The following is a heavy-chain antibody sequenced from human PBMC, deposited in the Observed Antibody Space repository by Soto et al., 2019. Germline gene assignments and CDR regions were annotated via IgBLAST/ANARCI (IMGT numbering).Heavy chain of an antibody. CDR1: GCSRSGYY. CDR3: ARGDCSGGSCYGIDV. Sequence: WETLSLPQRASGCSRSGYYGSWIRPPAGKGLEWIGRIYTSGSTNYNPSLKSRVTMSVDTTKNQFSLKLSSVTAADTAVYYCARGDCSGGSCYGIDVWGRGTTVTVSS. CDR2: IYTSGST. J-gene: IGHJ6*02. D-gene: IGHD2-15*01. V-gene: IGHV4-4*07.